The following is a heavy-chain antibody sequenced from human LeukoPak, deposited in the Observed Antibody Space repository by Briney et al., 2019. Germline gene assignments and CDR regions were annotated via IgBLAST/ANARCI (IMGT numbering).Heavy chain of an antibody. V-gene: IGHV3-23*01. J-gene: IGHJ4*02. D-gene: IGHD2/OR15-2a*01. CDR2: ITGSGGST. CDR3: ATRPASETFFAVFDY. Sequence: GGSLRLSCTASGVTFSSHAMSWVRQAPGKGPEWVSGITGSGGSTYYAESVKGRFTISRDNSRNTLYLQMNGLRVEDTAVYFCATRPASETFFAVFDYWGQGALVTVSS. CDR1: GVTFSSHA.